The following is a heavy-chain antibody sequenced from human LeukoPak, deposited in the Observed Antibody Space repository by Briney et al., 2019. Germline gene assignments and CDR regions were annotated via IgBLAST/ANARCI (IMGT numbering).Heavy chain of an antibody. J-gene: IGHJ5*02. CDR3: ARALGVKYCSSTSCSGWFDP. D-gene: IGHD2-2*01. CDR2: IYPGDSDT. V-gene: IGHV5-51*01. Sequence: GESLKISCKGSGYSFTSYWIGWVRQMPGKGLEWMGIIYPGDSDTRYSPSFQGQVTISADKSISTAYLQWSSLKASDTAMYYCARALGVKYCSSTSCSGWFDPWGQGTLVTVSS. CDR1: GYSFTSYW.